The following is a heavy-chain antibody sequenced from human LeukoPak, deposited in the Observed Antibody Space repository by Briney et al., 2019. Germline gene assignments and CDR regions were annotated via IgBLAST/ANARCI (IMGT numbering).Heavy chain of an antibody. CDR2: ISGSGGST. CDR1: GFTFSTYW. J-gene: IGHJ4*02. D-gene: IGHD4/OR15-4a*01. V-gene: IGHV3-23*01. CDR3: AKDLAFELT. Sequence: GGSLRLSCAASGFTFSTYWMTWVRQAPGKGLEWVSAISGSGGSTYYADSVKGRFTISRDNSKNTLYLQMNSLRAEDTAVYYCAKDLAFELTWGQGTLVTVSS.